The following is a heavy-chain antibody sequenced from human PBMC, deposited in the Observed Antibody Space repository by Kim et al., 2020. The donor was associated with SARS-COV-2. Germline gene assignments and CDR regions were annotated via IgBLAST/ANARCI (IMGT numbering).Heavy chain of an antibody. CDR2: FTAYNSKT. D-gene: IGHD6-25*01. J-gene: IGHJ4*02. V-gene: IGHV1-18*01. Sequence: ASVKVSCKASGYTFSNYGINWVRQAPGQGLEWMAWFTAYNSKTNYAQKFQDRVTIATDTSTSTAYMDRRSLRSDDTAVYYCVRHGGGDDYWGQGTLVTVSS. CDR1: GYTFSNYG. CDR3: VRHGGGDDY.